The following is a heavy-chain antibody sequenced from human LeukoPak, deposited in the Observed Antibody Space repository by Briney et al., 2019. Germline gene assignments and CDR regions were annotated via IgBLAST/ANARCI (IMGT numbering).Heavy chain of an antibody. V-gene: IGHV3-30*02. CDR2: IRYDGSNK. D-gene: IGHD3-10*01. CDR3: ARDSRGY. Sequence: GGSLRLSCAASGFTFSTYGMHGVRQAPGKGLEWVAFIRYDGSNKYYADSVKGRFTISRDNAKNSLYLQMNSLRAEDTAVYYCARDSRGYWGQGTLVTVSS. CDR1: GFTFSTYG. J-gene: IGHJ4*02.